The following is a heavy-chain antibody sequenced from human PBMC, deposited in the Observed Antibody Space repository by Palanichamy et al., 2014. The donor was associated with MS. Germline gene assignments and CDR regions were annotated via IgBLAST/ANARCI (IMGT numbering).Heavy chain of an antibody. D-gene: IGHD1-14*01. J-gene: IGHJ4*02. CDR1: GFIFSSYG. CDR3: AKDESGNHGVGYIDY. Sequence: QVHLVESGGGVVQPGGSLRLSCAASGFIFSSYGMHWVRQAPGKGLEWVAFIRYDGNNKYYEDSVKGRFTISRDNSKNTLYLQMNSLRAEDTAVYYCAKDESGNHGVGYIDYWGQGTLVTVSS. CDR2: IRYDGNNK. V-gene: IGHV3-30*02.